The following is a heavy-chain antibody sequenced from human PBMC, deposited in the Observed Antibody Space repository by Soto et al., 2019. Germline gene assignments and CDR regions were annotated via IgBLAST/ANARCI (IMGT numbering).Heavy chain of an antibody. D-gene: IGHD1-26*01. V-gene: IGHV3-23*01. J-gene: IGHJ6*02. Sequence: EVQLLESGGGLVQPGGSLRLSCAASGFTFSSYAMSWVRQAPGKGLEWVSAISGSGGSTYYADSVKGRFTISRDNSKNTLYLQMNSLRAEDTAVYYCAKVVSKFNSGSYYGGAYYYYYGMDVWGQGTTVTVSS. CDR1: GFTFSSYA. CDR2: ISGSGGST. CDR3: AKVVSKFNSGSYYGGAYYYYYGMDV.